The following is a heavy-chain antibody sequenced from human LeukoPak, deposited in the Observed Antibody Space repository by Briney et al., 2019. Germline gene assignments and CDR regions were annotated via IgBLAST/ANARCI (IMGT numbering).Heavy chain of an antibody. V-gene: IGHV3-48*04. J-gene: IGHJ6*03. CDR2: ISSSSSTI. CDR1: GFTFSSYS. D-gene: IGHD5-24*01. Sequence: GGSLRLSCAASGFTFSSYSMNWVRQAPGKGLEWVSYISSSSSTIYYADSMKGRFTISRDNAKNSLYLQMNSLRAEDTAVYYCARRDGYNILGEIYYYYYYMDVWGKGTTVTVSS. CDR3: ARRDGYNILGEIYYYYYYMDV.